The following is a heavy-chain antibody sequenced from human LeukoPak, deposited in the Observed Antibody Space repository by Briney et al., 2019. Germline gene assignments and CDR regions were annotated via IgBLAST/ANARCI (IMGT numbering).Heavy chain of an antibody. Sequence: GGSLRPSCAASGFTFSNYGIHWVRQAPGKGLEWVTFIRYDGSNKYYADSVKGRFTISRDNSKNTLYLQMNSLRADDTAIYYCAKDNRAYYYGSSGYDYWGQGTLVTVS. CDR1: GFTFSNYG. CDR2: IRYDGSNK. J-gene: IGHJ4*02. V-gene: IGHV3-30*02. CDR3: AKDNRAYYYGSSGYDY. D-gene: IGHD3-22*01.